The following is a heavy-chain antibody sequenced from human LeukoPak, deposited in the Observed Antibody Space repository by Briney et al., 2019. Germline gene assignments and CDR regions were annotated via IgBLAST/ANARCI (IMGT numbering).Heavy chain of an antibody. D-gene: IGHD3-10*01. CDR3: ARHSRSVDYGSGSYTWDY. CDR2: IYYSGGT. V-gene: IGHV4-39*01. J-gene: IGHJ4*02. CDR1: GGSISSMFYY. Sequence: PSETLSLTCTVSGGSISSMFYYWGWIRQPPGKGLEWIGTIYYSGGTYYNVSLKSRVTISVDTSRKQCSLKVSSVTAADTAVYYCARHSRSVDYGSGSYTWDYWGQGTLVTVSS.